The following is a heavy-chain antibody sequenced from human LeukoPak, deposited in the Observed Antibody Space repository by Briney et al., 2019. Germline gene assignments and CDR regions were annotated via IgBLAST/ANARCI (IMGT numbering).Heavy chain of an antibody. Sequence: PSETLSLTCTVSSGSISSYYWSWIRQPPGKGLEWIGYIYHSGSTYYNPSLKSRVTISVDRSKNQFSLKLSSVTAADTAVYYCARVGVGVVVAAAPSTRRWGQGTLVTVSS. CDR3: ARVGVGVVVAAAPSTRR. D-gene: IGHD2-15*01. CDR1: SGSISSYY. CDR2: IYHSGST. J-gene: IGHJ4*02. V-gene: IGHV4-59*12.